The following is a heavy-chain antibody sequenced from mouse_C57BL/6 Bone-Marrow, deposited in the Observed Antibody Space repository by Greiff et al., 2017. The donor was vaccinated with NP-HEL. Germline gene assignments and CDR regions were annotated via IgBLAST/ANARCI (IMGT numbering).Heavy chain of an antibody. V-gene: IGHV1-80*01. J-gene: IGHJ3*01. CDR3: ARGAY. CDR1: GYEFSNYW. CDR2: IYPGDGAT. Sequence: QVQLQQSGAELVKPGASVKISCKASGYEFSNYWMNWVKQRPGKGLEWIGQIYPGDGATKYNGKFKDKATLTADKSSSTAYMQLSRLTSEDSAVYFCARGAYWGQGTLVTVSA.